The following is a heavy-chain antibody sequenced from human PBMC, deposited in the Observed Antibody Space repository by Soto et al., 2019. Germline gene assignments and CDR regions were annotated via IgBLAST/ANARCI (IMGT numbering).Heavy chain of an antibody. CDR3: ESFAYYDYIWGRYLDY. CDR1: GFTFSNYW. CDR2: IKQDGSEK. V-gene: IGHV3-7*01. Sequence: EVQLVESGGGLVQPGGSLRLSCAASGFTFSNYWMSWVRQAPGKGLEWVANIKQDGSEKYYVDSVKGRFTISRDNAKNSLFLQMNGLRAEDTAVYYCESFAYYDYIWGRYLDYWGQGTLVTVSS. D-gene: IGHD3-16*02. J-gene: IGHJ4*02.